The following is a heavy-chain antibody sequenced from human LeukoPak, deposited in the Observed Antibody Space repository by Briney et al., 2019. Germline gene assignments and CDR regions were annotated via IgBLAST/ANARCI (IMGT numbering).Heavy chain of an antibody. CDR1: GFTFSSYA. Sequence: PGGSLRLSCAASGFTFSSYAMHWVRQAPGKGLEWVAVISYDGSNKYYADSVKGRFTISRDNSKNTLYLQMNSLRAEDTAVYYCAKDGSRYSSDHVDYWGQGTLVTVSS. J-gene: IGHJ4*02. V-gene: IGHV3-30-3*01. CDR3: AKDGSRYSSDHVDY. CDR2: ISYDGSNK. D-gene: IGHD6-19*01.